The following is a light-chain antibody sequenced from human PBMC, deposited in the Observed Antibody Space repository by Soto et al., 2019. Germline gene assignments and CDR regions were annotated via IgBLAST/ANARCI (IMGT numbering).Light chain of an antibody. J-gene: IGKJ4*01. CDR3: QQRSNWPPT. Sequence: EVVLTQSPATLSLSPGERATLSCRASQTVSSYLAWYQQKPGQAPRLLIYDASNRATGIPARFSGSGSGSDFTLAIRSLEPEDFAVYYCQQRSNWPPTFGGGTTVDI. V-gene: IGKV3-11*01. CDR1: QTVSSY. CDR2: DAS.